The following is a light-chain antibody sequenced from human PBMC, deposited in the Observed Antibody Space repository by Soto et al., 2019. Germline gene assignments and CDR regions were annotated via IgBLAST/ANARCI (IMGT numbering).Light chain of an antibody. CDR2: GAS. CDR1: QSVSSNS. V-gene: IGKV3-20*01. J-gene: IGKJ1*01. Sequence: ESVLTQSPGTLSLSPGERATLSCRASQSVSSNSLAWYQQKPGQTPRLLIYGASSRATGTPDRFSGSGSGTDFTLTISRLEPEDFAVYYCQQFGGSPPSSTFGQGTKVEI. CDR3: QQFGGSPPSST.